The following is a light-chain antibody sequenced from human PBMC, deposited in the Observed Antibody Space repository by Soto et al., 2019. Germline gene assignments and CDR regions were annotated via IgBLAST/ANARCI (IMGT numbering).Light chain of an antibody. CDR1: NANIGVNI. Sequence: QSVLTQPPSASEAPGQRVTISCSGSNANIGVNIVNWYQQLPGSAPKLLIYTNDQRPSGVPDRFSGSKSGTSASLAISGLQSDDEADYYCSAWDDSLNGWVFGGGTKLNVL. CDR3: SAWDDSLNGWV. CDR2: TND. J-gene: IGLJ3*02. V-gene: IGLV1-44*01.